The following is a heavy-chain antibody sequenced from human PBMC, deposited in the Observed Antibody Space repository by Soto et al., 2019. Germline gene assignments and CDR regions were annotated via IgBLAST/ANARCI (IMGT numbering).Heavy chain of an antibody. D-gene: IGHD1-26*01. CDR1: GFTFSKAW. CDR2: IKSKTDGETT. J-gene: IGHJ5*02. CDR3: SADAGRAEVWGLDP. V-gene: IGHV3-15*01. Sequence: EAQLMESGGGLVKPGGSLRLSCAASGFTFSKAWMSWVRQAPGKGPEWVGRIKSKTDGETTDYAGPVKGRFTISRDDSKNTLYLQMNSLKTEDTAVYYCSADAGRAEVWGLDPWGQGILVTVSS.